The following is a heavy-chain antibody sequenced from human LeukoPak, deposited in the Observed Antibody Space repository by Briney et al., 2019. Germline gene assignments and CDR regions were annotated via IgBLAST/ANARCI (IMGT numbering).Heavy chain of an antibody. V-gene: IGHV3-30*02. CDR1: GFIFNEYG. J-gene: IGHJ4*02. CDR2: IQPDGNDK. Sequence: SGGSLRLSCAAPGFIFNEYGVHWVRQAPGKGLEWVALIQPDGNDKYYVDSVKGRFTVSRDNSKNTLYLQLNSLRVEDTALYYCAKRDKTTEFDYWGQGTLVTVSS. D-gene: IGHD1-1*01. CDR3: AKRDKTTEFDY.